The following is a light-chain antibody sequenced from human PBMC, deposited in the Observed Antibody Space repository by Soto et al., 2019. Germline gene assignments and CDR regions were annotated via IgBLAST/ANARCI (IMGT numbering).Light chain of an antibody. CDR1: QDIRSA. CDR3: QHYNTYPWT. Sequence: DIQLTPSPSSLSASVGDRVTITFRASQDIRSALGWYQQKPGKAPNLLIHKASHLESGVPSRFSGSGSGTEFTLTISSLQPGDFATYYCQHYNTYPWTFGQGTKVDIK. CDR2: KAS. J-gene: IGKJ1*01. V-gene: IGKV1-5*03.